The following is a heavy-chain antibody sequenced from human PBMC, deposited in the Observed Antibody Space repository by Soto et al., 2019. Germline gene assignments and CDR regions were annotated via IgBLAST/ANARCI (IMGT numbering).Heavy chain of an antibody. CDR1: GFNFDDYA. V-gene: IGHV3-9*01. CDR3: AKDHDEDFGFDLDYMNY. J-gene: IGHJ4*02. D-gene: IGHD5-12*01. Sequence: EVQLVESGGGLVQPGRSLRLSCAASGFNFDDYAMHWVRQAPGKNMEWVSGISWEGGSVGYADSVKGRFTISRDNAKNSLDLEMNDLRSEDTALYYCAKDHDEDFGFDLDYMNYWGQGTLVTVSS. CDR2: ISWEGGSV.